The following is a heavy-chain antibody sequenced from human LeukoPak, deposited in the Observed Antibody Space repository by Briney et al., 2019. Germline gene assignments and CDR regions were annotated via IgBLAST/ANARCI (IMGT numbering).Heavy chain of an antibody. CDR2: INHSGST. J-gene: IGHJ5*02. V-gene: IGHV4-34*01. CDR1: GGSFSGYY. D-gene: IGHD3-10*01. Sequence: PTETLSLTCAVYGGSFSGYYWSWIRQPPGKGLEWIGEINHSGSTNYNPSLKSRVTISVDTSKNQFSLKLSSVTAADTAVYYCARTKKENYYGSGSYYRYSWFDPWGQGTLVTVSS. CDR3: ARTKKENYYGSGSYYRYSWFDP.